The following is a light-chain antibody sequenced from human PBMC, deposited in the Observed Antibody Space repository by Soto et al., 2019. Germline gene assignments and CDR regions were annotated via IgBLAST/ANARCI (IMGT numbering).Light chain of an antibody. CDR2: DVT. J-gene: IGLJ2*01. CDR1: SSDVGGYKY. Sequence: QSALTQPRSVSGSPGQSVTISCTGTSSDVGGYKYVSWYQQHPGKAPKLIIYDVTQRPSGVPDRFSGSKSGNTASLTISGLQAEDEADYHCCSYAGSNTLVFGGGTKVTVL. V-gene: IGLV2-11*01. CDR3: CSYAGSNTLV.